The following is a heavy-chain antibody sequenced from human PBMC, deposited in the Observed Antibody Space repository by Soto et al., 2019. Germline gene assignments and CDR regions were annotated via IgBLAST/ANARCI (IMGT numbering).Heavy chain of an antibody. V-gene: IGHV4-30-2*01. D-gene: IGHD2-2*02. CDR1: GGSISSGGYS. CDR2: IYHSGST. Sequence: QLQLQESGSGLVKPSQTLSLTCAVSGGSISSGGYSWSWIRQPPGKGLEWIGYIYHSGSTYYNPSLKSRVTISVDRSKNQFSLKLSSVTAADTAVYYCARANVAIGEVGFDYWGQGTLVTVSS. CDR3: ARANVAIGEVGFDY. J-gene: IGHJ4*02.